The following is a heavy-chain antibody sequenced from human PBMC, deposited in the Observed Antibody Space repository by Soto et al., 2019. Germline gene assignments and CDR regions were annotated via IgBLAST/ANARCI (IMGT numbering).Heavy chain of an antibody. CDR2: INPNSVGT. CDR1: GYTFTGYY. D-gene: IGHD1-26*01. CDR3: AREGPDWELNPVHYYYSYGMDV. Sequence: ASVKVSCKASGYTFTGYYIHWVRQAPGQGLEWMGWINPNSVGTNYAQKFQGRVTMTRDTSISTAYMELRRLRSDDTAVYYCAREGPDWELNPVHYYYSYGMDVWGQGTTVTVSS. V-gene: IGHV1-2*02. J-gene: IGHJ6*02.